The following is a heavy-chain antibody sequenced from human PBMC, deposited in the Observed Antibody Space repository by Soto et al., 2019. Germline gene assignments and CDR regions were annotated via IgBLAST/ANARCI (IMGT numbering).Heavy chain of an antibody. D-gene: IGHD3-3*01. CDR2: ISGSGGST. V-gene: IGHV3-23*01. Sequence: HPAGCLRLSCAAPGFSLSIYAMGGVRQAPGKGLEWVSAISGSGGSTYYADSVKGRFTISRDNSKNTLYLQMNSLRAEDTAVYYCAKARGGGWIGYYSDGWDYWGKGTLVPVSS. CDR3: AKARGGGWIGYYSDGWDY. J-gene: IGHJ4*02. CDR1: GFSLSIYA.